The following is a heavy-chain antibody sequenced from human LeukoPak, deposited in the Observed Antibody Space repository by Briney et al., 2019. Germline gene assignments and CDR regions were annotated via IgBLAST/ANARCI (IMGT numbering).Heavy chain of an antibody. CDR2: IYSGGIT. CDR1: GFTLSNNH. J-gene: IGHJ6*02. D-gene: IGHD2-15*01. Sequence: PGWSLSLSCVASGFTLSNNHMKWVRQAPGTGLEWASIIYSGGITYYADSVTGRFTISRDNSKNTLYLQMNSLRAEDTTVYYCAKVAHIVVLHYGMDVWGQGTTVTVSS. CDR3: AKVAHIVVLHYGMDV. V-gene: IGHV3-53*01.